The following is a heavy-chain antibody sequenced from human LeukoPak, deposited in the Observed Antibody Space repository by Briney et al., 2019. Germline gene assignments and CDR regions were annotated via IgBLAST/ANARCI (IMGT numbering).Heavy chain of an antibody. CDR2: INPNSGDT. V-gene: IGHV1-2*06. CDR1: GYSFTGYY. CDR3: ARVTNSGWYTDF. J-gene: IGHJ4*02. Sequence: GASVKVCCKASGYSFTGYYIQWVRQAPGQGLEWLGRINPNSGDTNYAQKSQGRVTMTRDTSVSTVYMELTRLRSDDTAVYYCARVTNSGWYTDFWGQGTLITVSS. D-gene: IGHD6-19*01.